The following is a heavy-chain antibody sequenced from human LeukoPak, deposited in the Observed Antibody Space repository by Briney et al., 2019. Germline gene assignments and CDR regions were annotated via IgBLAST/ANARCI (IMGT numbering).Heavy chain of an antibody. CDR1: GFTVSSNY. D-gene: IGHD2-2*01. CDR3: ARESASRGFFDP. J-gene: IGHJ5*02. V-gene: IGHV3-53*01. Sequence: GGSLRLSCAASGFTVSSNYMSWVRQAPGKGLEWVSIIYSGGSTYYADSVKGRFTISRDNSKNTLYLQMNSLRAEDTAVYYCARESASRGFFDPWGQGTPVTVSS. CDR2: IYSGGST.